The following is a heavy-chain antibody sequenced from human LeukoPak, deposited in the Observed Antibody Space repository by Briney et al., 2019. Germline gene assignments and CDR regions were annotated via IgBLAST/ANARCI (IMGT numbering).Heavy chain of an antibody. CDR1: GGTFGSYA. CDR2: IIPIFGTA. Sequence: SVKVSCKASGGTFGSYAISWVRQAPGQGLEWMGGIIPIFGTANYAQKFQGRVTITTDESTSTAYMELSSLRSEDTAVYYCARVVELGHAFDIWGQGTMVTVSS. V-gene: IGHV1-69*05. D-gene: IGHD3-16*01. CDR3: ARVVELGHAFDI. J-gene: IGHJ3*02.